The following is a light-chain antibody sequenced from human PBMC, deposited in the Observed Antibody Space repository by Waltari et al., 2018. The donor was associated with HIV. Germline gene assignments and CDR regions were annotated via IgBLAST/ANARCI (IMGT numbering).Light chain of an antibody. CDR3: CSYAGSSTYV. V-gene: IGLV2-23*02. CDR2: DVT. J-gene: IGLJ1*01. Sequence: QSALTQPASVSGSPGQSITISCTGTSSDVGAYNYVSWYQQHPGKAPNRMIYDVTKRPSGVSHRFSGSKSANTASLTISGLQAEDEADYYCCSYAGSSTYVFGSGTKVTVL. CDR1: SSDVGAYNY.